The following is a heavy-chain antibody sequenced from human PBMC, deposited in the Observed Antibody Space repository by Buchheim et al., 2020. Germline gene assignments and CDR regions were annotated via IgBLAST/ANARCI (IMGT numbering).Heavy chain of an antibody. CDR2: ISYDGSNK. J-gene: IGHJ6*02. Sequence: QVQLVESVGGVVQPGRSLRLSCAASGFTFSSYAMHWVRQAPGKGLEWVAVISYDGSNKYYADSVKGRFTISRDNSKNTLYLQMNSLRAEDTAVYYCARDRSSYWSSSSLVGSLPGDVWGQGTT. D-gene: IGHD6-6*01. CDR1: GFTFSSYA. CDR3: ARDRSSYWSSSSLVGSLPGDV. V-gene: IGHV3-30-3*01.